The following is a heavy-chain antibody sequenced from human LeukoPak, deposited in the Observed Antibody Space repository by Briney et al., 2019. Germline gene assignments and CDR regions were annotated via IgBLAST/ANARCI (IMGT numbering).Heavy chain of an antibody. Sequence: SESLSLTCTVSGGSISSSCYYWGWLRQSPGRGLEGFGSIFYSGSTYYNPSVKSRVTISVDTSKNQFSLKLSSVTAADTAVYYCARIGFLEWLHIEDYYYMDVWGKGTTVTVSS. CDR3: ARIGFLEWLHIEDYYYMDV. CDR1: GGSISSSCYY. D-gene: IGHD3-3*01. V-gene: IGHV4-39*07. CDR2: IFYSGST. J-gene: IGHJ6*03.